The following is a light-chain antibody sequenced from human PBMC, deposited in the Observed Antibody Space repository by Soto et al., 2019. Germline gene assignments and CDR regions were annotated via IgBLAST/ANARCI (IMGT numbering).Light chain of an antibody. Sequence: IVMTQSPATLSLSPGERATLSLMASESVSTKLAWYQQKAGQAPRLLIYGASTRATGIPARFSGSGSGTEFTITISRLQSEDFAVYYCQQYSIWRTFGQGTKVDI. CDR3: QQYSIWRT. CDR2: GAS. CDR1: ESVSTK. V-gene: IGKV3-15*01. J-gene: IGKJ1*01.